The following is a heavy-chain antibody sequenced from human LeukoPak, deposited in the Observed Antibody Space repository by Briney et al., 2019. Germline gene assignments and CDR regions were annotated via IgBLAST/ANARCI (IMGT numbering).Heavy chain of an antibody. V-gene: IGHV1-69*13. Sequence: SVKVSCKASGGTFSSYAISWVRQAPGQGLEWMGGIIPIFGTANYAQKFQGRVTITANESTSTAYMELSSLRSEDTAVYYCASGHSPLYYYDDDAFDIWGQGTMVTVSS. D-gene: IGHD3-22*01. J-gene: IGHJ3*02. CDR1: GGTFSSYA. CDR3: ASGHSPLYYYDDDAFDI. CDR2: IIPIFGTA.